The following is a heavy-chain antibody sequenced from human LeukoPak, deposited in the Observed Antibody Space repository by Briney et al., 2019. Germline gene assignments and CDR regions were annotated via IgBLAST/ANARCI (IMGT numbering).Heavy chain of an antibody. J-gene: IGHJ4*02. D-gene: IGHD6-13*01. CDR3: ARDGLSAALDF. CDR1: GFTFTTYY. V-gene: IGHV3-7*01. CDR2: IKGDGSDK. Sequence: GGSLRLSCVASGFTFTTYYMSRVRQAPGKGPEWVANIKGDGSDKYYVDSVKGRFTISRDNAKNSLYLEMNSLRVEDTAVYYCARDGLSAALDFWGQGTVVTVSS.